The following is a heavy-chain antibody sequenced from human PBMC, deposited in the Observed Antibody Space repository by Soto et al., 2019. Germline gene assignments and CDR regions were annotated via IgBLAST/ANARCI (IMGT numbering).Heavy chain of an antibody. Sequence: QVQLVQSGAEVKKPGASVKVSCKASGYTFTSYGISWVRQAPGQGLEWMGWISAYNGNTNYAQKLQGRVTMTTDTSTSTAYMELRSLRSDDTAVYYCARDQGVLRYFDWLGSAFDIWGQGTMVTVSP. CDR3: ARDQGVLRYFDWLGSAFDI. J-gene: IGHJ3*02. CDR1: GYTFTSYG. D-gene: IGHD3-9*01. V-gene: IGHV1-18*01. CDR2: ISAYNGNT.